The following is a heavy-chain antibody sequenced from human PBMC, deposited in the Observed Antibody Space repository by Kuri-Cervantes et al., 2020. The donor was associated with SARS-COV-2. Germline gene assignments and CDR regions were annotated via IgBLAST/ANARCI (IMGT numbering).Heavy chain of an antibody. CDR3: ARHPYTVTTPIDY. D-gene: IGHD4-11*01. V-gene: IGHV4-34*01. Sequence: SETLSLTCAVYGGSFSGYYWSWIRQSPGKGLEWIGEINHSGNTNYNPSLKSRVTISVDTSKNQFSLKLSSVTAADTAVYYCARHPYTVTTPIDYWGQGTLVTVSS. CDR2: INHSGNT. CDR1: GGSFSGYY. J-gene: IGHJ4*02.